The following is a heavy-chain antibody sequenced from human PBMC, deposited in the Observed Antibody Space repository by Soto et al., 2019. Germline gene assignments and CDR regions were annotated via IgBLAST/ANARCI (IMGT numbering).Heavy chain of an antibody. J-gene: IGHJ4*02. CDR2: ILYRGTT. CDR3: ARNGALDY. D-gene: IGHD2-8*01. V-gene: IGHV4-30-4*01. Sequence: QVQLQEPGPGLVKPSQTLSLTCTVSGGSISSGDYYWSWIRQPPGKGLEWIGYILYRGTTNYNPSLESRLTISVDTSKNQFSLKLTSVTAADTAVYYCARNGALDYWGRGTLVTVSS. CDR1: GGSISSGDYY.